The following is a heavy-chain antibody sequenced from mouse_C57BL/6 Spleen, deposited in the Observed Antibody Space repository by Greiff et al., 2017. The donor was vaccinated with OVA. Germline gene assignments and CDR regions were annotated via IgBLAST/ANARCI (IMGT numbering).Heavy chain of an antibody. V-gene: IGHV1-80*01. Sequence: VQLQQSGAELVKPGASVKTSCKASGYAFSSYWMNWVKQRPGKGLEWIGQIYPGDGDTNYNGKFKGKATLTADKSSSTAYMQLSSLTSEDSAVYFCARGGYYGSSYEGFAYWGQGTLVTVSA. CDR2: IYPGDGDT. CDR3: ARGGYYGSSYEGFAY. J-gene: IGHJ3*01. D-gene: IGHD1-1*01. CDR1: GYAFSSYW.